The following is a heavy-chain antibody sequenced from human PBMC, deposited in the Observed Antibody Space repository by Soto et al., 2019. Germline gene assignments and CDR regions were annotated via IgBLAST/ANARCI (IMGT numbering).Heavy chain of an antibody. D-gene: IGHD5-12*01. J-gene: IGHJ4*02. Sequence: QVQLVQSGAEVRQPASSVKVSCKTSGGTFSSYAISWVRQAPGQGLEWMGGIVPIVDTSTYAQKFQGRVTITADESTSTFHTELSTLRSDDTAVYYCVRVVAIPGYPDNWGQGTLVTVSS. CDR2: IVPIVDTS. CDR3: VRVVAIPGYPDN. CDR1: GGTFSSYA. V-gene: IGHV1-69*12.